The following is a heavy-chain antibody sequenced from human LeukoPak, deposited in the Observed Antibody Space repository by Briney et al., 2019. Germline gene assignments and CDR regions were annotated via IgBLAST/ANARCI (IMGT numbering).Heavy chain of an antibody. CDR3: ARVIEDAYSSSYGMDV. CDR2: ISSSSSYI. D-gene: IGHD6-6*01. CDR1: GFTFSSYS. V-gene: IGHV3-21*01. Sequence: GGSLRLSCAASGFTFSSYSMNWVRQAPGKGLEWVSSISSSSSYIYYADSVKGRFTISRDNAKNSLYLQMNSLRAEDTAVYYCARVIEDAYSSSYGMDVWGQGTTVTVSS. J-gene: IGHJ6*02.